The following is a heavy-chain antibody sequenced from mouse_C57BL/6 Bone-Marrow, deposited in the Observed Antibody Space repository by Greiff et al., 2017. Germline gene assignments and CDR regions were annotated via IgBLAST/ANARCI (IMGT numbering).Heavy chain of an antibody. V-gene: IGHV1-19*01. Sequence: SGPVLVKPGASVKMSCKASGYTFTDYYMNWVKQSPGKSLEWIGFIYPYNGVTSYNQKFKGKATLTFDKSSRTAYMELNSLTSKDSAVYYCAGKGYWFANGGKGTLVTVSA. J-gene: IGHJ3*01. D-gene: IGHD3-1*01. CDR1: GYTFTDYY. CDR3: AGKGYWFAN. CDR2: IYPYNGVT.